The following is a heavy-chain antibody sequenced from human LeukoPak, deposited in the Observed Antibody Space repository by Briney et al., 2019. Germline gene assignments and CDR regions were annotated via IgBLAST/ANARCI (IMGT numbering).Heavy chain of an antibody. D-gene: IGHD2-15*01. J-gene: IGHJ4*02. V-gene: IGHV1-69*04. Sequence: SVKVSCKASGGTFSSYAISWVRQAPGQGLEWMGRIIPILGIANYAQKFQGRVTITADKTTSTAYMELSSLRSEDTAVYYCARDCSGGSCYDYWGQGTLVTVSS. CDR3: ARDCSGGSCYDY. CDR2: IIPILGIA. CDR1: GGTFSSYA.